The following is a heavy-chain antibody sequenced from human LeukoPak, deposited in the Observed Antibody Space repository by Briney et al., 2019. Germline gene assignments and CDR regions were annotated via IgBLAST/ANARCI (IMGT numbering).Heavy chain of an antibody. D-gene: IGHD2-15*01. J-gene: IGHJ4*02. V-gene: IGHV3-21*01. CDR1: GFTLSSHS. Sequence: GGCLRLSRAASGFTLSSHSMNWVRQAPGKGLEWGSSISSSSSYIYYADSVKGRFTISRDNAKNSLYLQMNSLRAEDTAVYYCARTPHRYCNGGSGYFPGGWGQGTLVTVSS. CDR2: ISSSSSYI. CDR3: ARTPHRYCNGGSGYFPGG.